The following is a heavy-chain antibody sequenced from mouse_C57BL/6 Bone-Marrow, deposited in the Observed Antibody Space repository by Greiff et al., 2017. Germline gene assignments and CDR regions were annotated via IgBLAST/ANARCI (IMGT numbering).Heavy chain of an antibody. J-gene: IGHJ4*01. CDR2: INPSSGYT. CDR1: GYTFPSYW. Sequence: VQGVESGAELAKPGASVKLSCKASGYTFPSYWMHWVKQRPGQGLEWIGYINPSSGYTKYNQKFKDKATLTADKSSSTAYMQLSSLTYEDSAVYYCARTLYARDYWGQGTSGTVSS. V-gene: IGHV1-7*01. CDR3: ARTLYARDY.